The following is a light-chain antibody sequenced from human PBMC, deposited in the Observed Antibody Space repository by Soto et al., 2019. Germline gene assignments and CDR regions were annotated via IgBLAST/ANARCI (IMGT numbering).Light chain of an antibody. CDR2: DAT. V-gene: IGLV7-46*01. CDR1: TGAVISYHD. J-gene: IGLJ1*01. CDR3: LLFFRGAPV. Sequence: QAVLTEEPSITVSQGWTVTLTVGSSTGAVISYHDPHWFQQRPGQAPRTLIYDATDKPSWTPVRFSGSLRGDKAALTLSGAQPEDEAEYYCLLFFRGAPVFGIG.